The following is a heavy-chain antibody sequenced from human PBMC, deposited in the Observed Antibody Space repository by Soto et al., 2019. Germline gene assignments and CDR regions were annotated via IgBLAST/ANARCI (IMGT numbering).Heavy chain of an antibody. J-gene: IGHJ5*02. CDR1: GFTFSKFW. Sequence: DVQLVESGGGLVQPGGSLRLSCIGSGFTFSKFWMSWVRQAPGKGLEWVANIKYDGSQSYYEDSVKGRFTISRDNAKNSLYLQVNSLRVDDTAVYFCARLLLYSTSGRGWFDPRGQGTLVTVSS. CDR3: ARLLLYSTSGRGWFDP. CDR2: IKYDGSQS. D-gene: IGHD2-2*02. V-gene: IGHV3-7*03.